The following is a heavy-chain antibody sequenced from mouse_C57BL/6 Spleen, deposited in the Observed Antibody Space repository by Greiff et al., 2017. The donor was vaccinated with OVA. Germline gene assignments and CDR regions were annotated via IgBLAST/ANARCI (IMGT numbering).Heavy chain of an antibody. D-gene: IGHD1-1*01. CDR2: IYPGDGDT. Sequence: QVQLKQPGAELVKPGASVKISCKASGYAFSSYWMNWVKQRPGKGLEWIGQIYPGDGDTNYNGKFKGKATLTADKSSSTAYMQLSSLTSEDSAVYFCARDYYGSSSDYWGQGTTLTVSS. V-gene: IGHV1-80*01. CDR1: GYAFSSYW. J-gene: IGHJ2*01. CDR3: ARDYYGSSSDY.